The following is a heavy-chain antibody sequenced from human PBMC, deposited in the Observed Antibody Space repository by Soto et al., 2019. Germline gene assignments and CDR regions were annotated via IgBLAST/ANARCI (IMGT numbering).Heavy chain of an antibody. D-gene: IGHD1-1*01. V-gene: IGHV4-39*07. CDR2: IYYSGST. Sequence: SETLSLTCSVSGGSISRSSYYWGWIRQPPGKGLEWIGSIYYSGSTSYNPSLTSRVTISVDTSKNQFSLRLTSVTAADTAMYYCARDTTPSLWGQGTLVTVSS. CDR3: ARDTTPSL. CDR1: GGSISRSSYY. J-gene: IGHJ4*02.